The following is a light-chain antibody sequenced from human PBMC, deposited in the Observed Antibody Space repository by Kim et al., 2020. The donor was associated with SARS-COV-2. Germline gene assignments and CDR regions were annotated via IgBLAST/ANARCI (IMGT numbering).Light chain of an antibody. Sequence: SSELTQDHAVSVALGQTVSITCQGDSLRSYYATWYQQKPGQAPILVIYGKNNRPSGIPDRFSGSSSGNTASLTITGTQAGDEADYYCNSRNSNDNVVFGG. J-gene: IGLJ2*01. CDR1: SLRSYY. CDR3: NSRNSNDNVV. CDR2: GKN. V-gene: IGLV3-19*01.